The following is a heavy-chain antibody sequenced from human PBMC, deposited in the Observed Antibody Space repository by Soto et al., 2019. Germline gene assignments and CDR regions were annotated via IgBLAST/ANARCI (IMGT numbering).Heavy chain of an antibody. CDR2: ISSSSSTI. CDR3: ARSYSSSWSYYYYYYMDV. CDR1: GFTFSSYS. D-gene: IGHD6-13*01. J-gene: IGHJ6*03. Sequence: ESGGGLVQPGWSLRLSCAASGFTFSSYSMNWVRQAPGKGLEWVSYISSSSSTIYYADSVKGRFTISRDNAKNSLYLQMNSLRAEDTAVYYCARSYSSSWSYYYYYYMDVWGKGTTVTVSS. V-gene: IGHV3-48*01.